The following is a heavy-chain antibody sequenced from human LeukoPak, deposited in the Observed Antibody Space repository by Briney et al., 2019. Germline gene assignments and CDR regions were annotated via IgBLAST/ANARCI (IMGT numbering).Heavy chain of an antibody. CDR1: GFTFSSYA. CDR2: ISGSGGST. J-gene: IGHJ4*02. D-gene: IGHD1-1*01. CDR3: ARGFTTGTTTGSDY. Sequence: PGGSLRLSCAASGFTFSSYAMSWVRQASGKGLEWVSTISGSGGSTYYADSVKGRFTISRGNSKNTLYLQMTSLRAEDTAVHYCARGFTTGTTTGSDYWGQGTLVTVSS. V-gene: IGHV3-23*01.